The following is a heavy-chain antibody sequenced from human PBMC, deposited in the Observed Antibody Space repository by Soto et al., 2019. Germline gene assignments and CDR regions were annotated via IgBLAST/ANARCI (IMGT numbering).Heavy chain of an antibody. CDR2: IIPIFGTA. CDR3: ARGTANWGSEGHSALDY. D-gene: IGHD7-27*01. J-gene: IGHJ4*02. V-gene: IGHV1-69*01. CDR1: GGTFSSYA. Sequence: QVQLVQSGAEVKKPGSSVKVSCKASGGTFSSYAISWVRQAPGQGLEWMGGIIPIFGTANYAQKFRGRVTITADESTSTAYMELSRLRSEDTAVYYCARGTANWGSEGHSALDYWGQGTLVTVSS.